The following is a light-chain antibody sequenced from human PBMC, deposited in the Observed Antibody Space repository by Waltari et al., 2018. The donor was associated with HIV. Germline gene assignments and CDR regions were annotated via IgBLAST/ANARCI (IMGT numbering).Light chain of an antibody. CDR2: EGI. CDR1: SSDVGSYNL. V-gene: IGLV2-23*01. Sequence: QSALTQPASVSGSPGQSITISCTGSSSDVGSYNLVSWYQQHPGKAPKLMISEGINRPSGVSNRFAGSKSGNTASLTISGLQAEDEADYYCCSYAGSSNSVFGGGTKVTVL. CDR3: CSYAGSSNSV. J-gene: IGLJ3*02.